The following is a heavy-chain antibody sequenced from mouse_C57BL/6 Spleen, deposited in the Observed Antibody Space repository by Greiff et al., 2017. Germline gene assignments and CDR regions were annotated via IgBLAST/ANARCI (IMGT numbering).Heavy chain of an antibody. V-gene: IGHV5-2*01. CDR1: EYEFPSHD. CDR3: ARRGSYYDYDDWYFDV. D-gene: IGHD2-4*01. J-gene: IGHJ1*03. Sequence: DVQLVESGGGLVQPGESLKLSCESNEYEFPSHDMSWVRKTPEKRLELVAAINSDGGSTYYPDTMERRFIISRDNTKKTLYLQMSSLRSEDTALYYCARRGSYYDYDDWYFDVWGTGTTVTVSS. CDR2: INSDGGST.